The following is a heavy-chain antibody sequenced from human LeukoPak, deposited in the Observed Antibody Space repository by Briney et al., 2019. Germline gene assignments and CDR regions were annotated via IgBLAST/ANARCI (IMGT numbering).Heavy chain of an antibody. Sequence: SETLSLTCTVSGGSISSYYWSWIRQPPGKGLEWIGYIYYSGSTNYNPSLKSRVTISVDTSKNQFSLKLSSVTAADTAVYYCARGDTSSGWYIPFDYWGQGTLVTVSS. CDR2: IYYSGST. D-gene: IGHD6-19*01. CDR3: ARGDTSSGWYIPFDY. J-gene: IGHJ4*02. CDR1: GGSISSYY. V-gene: IGHV4-59*01.